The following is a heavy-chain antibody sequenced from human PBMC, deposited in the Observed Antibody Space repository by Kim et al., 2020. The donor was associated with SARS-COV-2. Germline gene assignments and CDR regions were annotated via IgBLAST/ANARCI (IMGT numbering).Heavy chain of an antibody. D-gene: IGHD1-1*01. CDR3: AKGLLLESRLEN. V-gene: IGHV3-23*01. Sequence: DYADYVKGRFTIARENAKNKLNRQMNSLRADDTAVYYWAKGLLLESRLENWGQGTLVTVSS. J-gene: IGHJ4*02.